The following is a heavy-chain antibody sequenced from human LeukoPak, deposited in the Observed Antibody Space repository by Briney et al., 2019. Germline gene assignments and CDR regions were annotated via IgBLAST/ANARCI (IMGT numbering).Heavy chain of an antibody. D-gene: IGHD1-7*01. CDR1: GGSISSSSYY. Sequence: PSETLSLTCTVSGGSISSSSYYWGWIRQPPGKGLEWIGSIYYSGSAYYNPSLKSRVSISVDTSKNQFSLKLSSVTAADTAVYYCARYYNWNYASLDYYYMDVWGKGTTVTVSS. CDR3: ARYYNWNYASLDYYYMDV. CDR2: IYYSGSA. V-gene: IGHV4-39*07. J-gene: IGHJ6*03.